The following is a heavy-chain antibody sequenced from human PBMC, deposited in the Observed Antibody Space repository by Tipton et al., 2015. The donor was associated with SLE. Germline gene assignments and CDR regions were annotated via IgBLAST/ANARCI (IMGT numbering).Heavy chain of an antibody. J-gene: IGHJ4*02. CDR3: ARGYDFWSGYLYFDY. Sequence: SLRLSCAASGFTVSSCAMHWVRQAPGKGLEWVANIRSDGSNKYYADSVKGRFTISRDNSKNSLYLQMNSLRAEDTAVYYCARGYDFWSGYLYFDYWGQGTLVTVSS. V-gene: IGHV3-33*01. CDR2: IRSDGSNK. CDR1: GFTVSSCA. D-gene: IGHD3-3*01.